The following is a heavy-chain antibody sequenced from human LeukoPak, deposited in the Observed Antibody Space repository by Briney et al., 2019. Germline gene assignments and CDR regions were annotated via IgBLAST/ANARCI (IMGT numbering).Heavy chain of an antibody. CDR1: GFTFSSYS. CDR3: ARDGVRASGGLGSYPLLAFDI. CDR2: ISSSSSYI. V-gene: IGHV3-21*01. Sequence: GGSLRLSCAASGFTFSSYSMNWVRQAPGKGLEWVSSISSSSSYIYYADSVKGRFTISRDNAKNSLYLQMNSLRAEDTAVYYCARDGVRASGGLGSYPLLAFDIWGQGTMVTVSS. D-gene: IGHD3-10*01. J-gene: IGHJ3*02.